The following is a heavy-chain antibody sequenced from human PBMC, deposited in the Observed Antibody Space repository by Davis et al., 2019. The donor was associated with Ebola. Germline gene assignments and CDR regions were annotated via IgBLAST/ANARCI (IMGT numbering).Heavy chain of an antibody. D-gene: IGHD1-26*01. CDR2: ISPGDSDV. Sequence: PGGSLRLSCKGSGYSFTSYWIGWVRQMPGKGLEWMGIISPGDSDVTYSPSFQGHVTISADKSMSTAYLQWSSLKASDTAIYYCARRKLESGNYCDAFDIWGQGTMVTVSS. CDR3: ARRKLESGNYCDAFDI. V-gene: IGHV5-51*01. J-gene: IGHJ3*02. CDR1: GYSFTSYW.